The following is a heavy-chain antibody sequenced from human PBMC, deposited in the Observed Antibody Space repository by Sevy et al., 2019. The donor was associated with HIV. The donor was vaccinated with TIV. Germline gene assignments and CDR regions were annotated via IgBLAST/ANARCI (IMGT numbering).Heavy chain of an antibody. Sequence: GGSLRLSCAASGFTFSSYAMHWVRQAPGKGLEWVAVISYDGSNKYNADSVKGRFTISRDNSKNTLYLQMNGLRAEDTAVYYCARGAPHKYYYDSSGYSGKGNFDYWGQGTLVTVSS. V-gene: IGHV3-30-3*01. CDR3: ARGAPHKYYYDSSGYSGKGNFDY. D-gene: IGHD3-22*01. CDR1: GFTFSSYA. J-gene: IGHJ4*02. CDR2: ISYDGSNK.